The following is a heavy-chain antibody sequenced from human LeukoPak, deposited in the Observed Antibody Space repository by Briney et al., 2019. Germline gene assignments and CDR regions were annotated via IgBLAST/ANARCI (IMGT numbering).Heavy chain of an antibody. Sequence: SGGSLRLSCGASGFTFSSYGMHWVRQAPGKGLEWVAVIWYDGSNKYYADSVKGRFTIYRDNSKNTVYLQMNSLRAEDTAVYYCARVSGGLRSGFDYWGQGTLVTVSS. CDR2: IWYDGSNK. D-gene: IGHD2-15*01. CDR3: ARVSGGLRSGFDY. V-gene: IGHV3-33*01. CDR1: GFTFSSYG. J-gene: IGHJ4*02.